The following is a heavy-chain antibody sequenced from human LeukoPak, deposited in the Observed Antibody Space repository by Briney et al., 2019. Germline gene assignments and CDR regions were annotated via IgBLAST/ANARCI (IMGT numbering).Heavy chain of an antibody. D-gene: IGHD3-22*01. V-gene: IGHV4-59*12. CDR1: XGSISSYY. CDR2: IYYSGST. CDR3: ASSSGYYSPFDD. Sequence: LXXXVSXGSISSYYWSWIRQPPGXGXEWIGYIYYSGSTYYNPSLKSRVTMSVDTSKNQFSLKLSSVTAADTALYYCASSSGYYSPFDDWGQGTLVTVSS. J-gene: IGHJ4*02.